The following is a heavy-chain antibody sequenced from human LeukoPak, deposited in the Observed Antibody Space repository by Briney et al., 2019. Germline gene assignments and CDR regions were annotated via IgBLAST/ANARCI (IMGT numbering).Heavy chain of an antibody. CDR3: ARGGYYGSGNDFRFDP. Sequence: PSETLSLTCTVSGGSISSYYWSWIRQSPGKGLECIGYIHYTGSTNYNPSLKSRDTISVETSKNQFSLKLKSVTAADTAVYYCARGGYYGSGNDFRFDPWGQGTLVTVSS. V-gene: IGHV4-59*01. D-gene: IGHD3-10*01. CDR1: GGSISSYY. J-gene: IGHJ5*02. CDR2: IHYTGST.